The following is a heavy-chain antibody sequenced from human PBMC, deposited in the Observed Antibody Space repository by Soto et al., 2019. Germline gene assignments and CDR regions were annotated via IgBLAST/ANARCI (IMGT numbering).Heavy chain of an antibody. D-gene: IGHD6-19*01. Sequence: QVQLVQSGAEVKKPGASVKVSCKASGYTFTNSDINWVRQATGQGLEWMGWMNPNSGDTGYAQNFQGRVTMTRNTSISTAYMELSSLRSEETAVYYGATVSAWQFYFFMGVWGKGTTVTVSS. CDR3: ATVSAWQFYFFMGV. CDR2: MNPNSGDT. V-gene: IGHV1-8*01. CDR1: GYTFTNSD. J-gene: IGHJ6*03.